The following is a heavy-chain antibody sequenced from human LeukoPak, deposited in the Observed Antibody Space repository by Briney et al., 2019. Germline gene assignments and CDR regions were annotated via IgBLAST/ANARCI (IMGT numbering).Heavy chain of an antibody. CDR2: ISSSSSYI. D-gene: IGHD3-22*01. Sequence: PGGSLGLSCAASGFTFSSYSMNWVRQAPGKGLEWVSSISSSSSYIYYADSVKGRFTISRDNAKNSLYLQMNSLRAEDTAVYYCARGVGYYDSSGYIDYWGQGTLVTVSS. CDR3: ARGVGYYDSSGYIDY. J-gene: IGHJ4*02. V-gene: IGHV3-21*01. CDR1: GFTFSSYS.